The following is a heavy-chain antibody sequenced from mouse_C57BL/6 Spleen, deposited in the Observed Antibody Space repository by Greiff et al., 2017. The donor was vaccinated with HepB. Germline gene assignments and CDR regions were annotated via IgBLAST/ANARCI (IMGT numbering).Heavy chain of an antibody. V-gene: IGHV3-6*01. CDR3: ASAYDAPAWFAY. Sequence: EVKLMESGPGLVKPSQSLSLTCSVTGYSITSGYYWNWIRQFPGNKLEWMGYISYDGSNNYNPSLKNRISITRDTSKNQFFLKLNSVTTEDTATYYCASAYDAPAWFAYWGQGTLVTVSA. D-gene: IGHD2-3*01. CDR1: GYSITSGYY. J-gene: IGHJ3*01. CDR2: ISYDGSN.